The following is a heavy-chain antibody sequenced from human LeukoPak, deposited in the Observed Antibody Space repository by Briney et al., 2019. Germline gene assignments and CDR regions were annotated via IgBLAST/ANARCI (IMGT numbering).Heavy chain of an antibody. CDR3: ARGGIAAAGKGRGYYYYYYMDV. V-gene: IGHV3-48*04. D-gene: IGHD6-13*01. CDR2: ISSSSSTI. J-gene: IGHJ6*03. Sequence: PGGSLRLSCAASGFTFSSYSMNWVRQAPGKGLEWVSYISSSSSTIYYADSVKGRFTISRDNAKNSLYLQMNSLRAGDTAVYYCARGGIAAAGKGRGYYYYYYMDVWGKGTTVTVSS. CDR1: GFTFSSYS.